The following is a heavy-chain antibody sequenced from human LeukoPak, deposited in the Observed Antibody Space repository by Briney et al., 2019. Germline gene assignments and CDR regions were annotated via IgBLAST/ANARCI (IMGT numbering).Heavy chain of an antibody. D-gene: IGHD2-2*01. Sequence: GGSLRLSCAASGFTFSSCAMHWVRQASGKGLEWVAVISYDGSNKYYADSVKGRFTISRDNSKKTLYLQMNSLRAEDTAVYYCARTVVPAAMYYYYYYMDVWGKGTTVTVSS. V-gene: IGHV3-30-3*01. J-gene: IGHJ6*03. CDR1: GFTFSSCA. CDR2: ISYDGSNK. CDR3: ARTVVPAAMYYYYYYMDV.